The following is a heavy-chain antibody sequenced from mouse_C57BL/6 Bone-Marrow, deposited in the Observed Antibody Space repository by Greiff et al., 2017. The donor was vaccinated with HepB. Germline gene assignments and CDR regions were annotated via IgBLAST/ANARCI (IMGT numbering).Heavy chain of an antibody. CDR3: TRITTVVAFDY. CDR2: IRLKSDNYAT. Sequence: EVQLVESGGGLVQPGGSMKLSCVASGFTFSNYWMNWVRQSPEKGLEWVAQIRLKSDNYATHYAESVKGRFTISRDDSKSSVYLQMNNLRAEDTGIYYCTRITTVVAFDYWGQGTTLTVSS. J-gene: IGHJ2*01. V-gene: IGHV6-3*01. D-gene: IGHD1-1*01. CDR1: GFTFSNYW.